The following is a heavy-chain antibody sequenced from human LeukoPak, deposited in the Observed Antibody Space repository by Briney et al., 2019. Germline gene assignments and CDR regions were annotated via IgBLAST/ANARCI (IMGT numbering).Heavy chain of an antibody. Sequence: SETLSLTCAVYGGSFSGYYRSWIRQPPGKGLEWIGEINHSGSTNYNPSLKSRVTISVDTSKNQFSLKLSSVTAADTAVYYCARGAAVVNWFDPWGQGPLVTVSS. J-gene: IGHJ5*02. CDR2: INHSGST. D-gene: IGHD6-19*01. CDR1: GGSFSGYY. V-gene: IGHV4-34*01. CDR3: ARGAAVVNWFDP.